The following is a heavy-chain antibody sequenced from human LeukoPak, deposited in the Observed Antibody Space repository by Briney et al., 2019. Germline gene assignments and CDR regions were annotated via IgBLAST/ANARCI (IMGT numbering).Heavy chain of an antibody. D-gene: IGHD3-16*01. CDR1: GFTLRSHG. J-gene: IGHJ1*01. CDR3: AKDDDWGRYKH. V-gene: IGHV3-23*01. Sequence: GGTLRLSRAASGFTLRSHGMHWVRQAPARGREWVSGIRPSGGITYYTDSVKGRFTISRDNSKNTQSLQMNSLRAEDTAVYYCAKDDDWGRYKHWGQGTLVTVSS. CDR2: IRPSGGIT.